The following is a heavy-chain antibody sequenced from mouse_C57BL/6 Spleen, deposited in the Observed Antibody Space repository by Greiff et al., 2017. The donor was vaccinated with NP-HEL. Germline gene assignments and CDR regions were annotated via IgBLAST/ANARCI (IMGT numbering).Heavy chain of an antibody. CDR3: AREEGRRSYYAMDY. CDR1: GYTFTSYW. V-gene: IGHV1-64*01. J-gene: IGHJ4*01. CDR2: IHPNSGST. Sequence: VQLQQPGAELVKPGASVKLSCKASGYTFTSYWMHWVKQRPGQGLEWIGMIHPNSGSTNYNEKFKSKATLTVDKSSSTAYMQLSSLTSDDSAVYYCAREEGRRSYYAMDYWGQGTSVTVSS.